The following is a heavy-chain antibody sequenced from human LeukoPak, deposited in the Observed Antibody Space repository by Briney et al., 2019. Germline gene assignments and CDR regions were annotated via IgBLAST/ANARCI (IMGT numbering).Heavy chain of an antibody. CDR2: IYYSGTT. J-gene: IGHJ5*02. Sequence: SETLSLTCSVSGGSISSYYWTWIRRPPEKGLEWIGYIYYSGTTNYNPSLKSRVTISVDTSKNQFSLKVNSVTAADTAVYYCVRSKSGTYGWFDPWGQGTLVTVSS. CDR1: GGSISSYY. CDR3: VRSKSGTYGWFDP. V-gene: IGHV4-59*01. D-gene: IGHD4-17*01.